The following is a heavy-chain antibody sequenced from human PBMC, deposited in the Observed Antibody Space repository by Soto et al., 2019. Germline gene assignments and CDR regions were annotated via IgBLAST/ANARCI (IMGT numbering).Heavy chain of an antibody. CDR3: ARRKYYDILTGYWIHDAFDI. D-gene: IGHD3-9*01. Sequence: SETLSLTCTVSGGTISSSSYYWGWIRQPPGKGLEWIGSIYYSGSTYYNPSLKSRVTISVDTSKNQFSLKLSSVTAADTAVYYCARRKYYDILTGYWIHDAFDIWGQGTMVTVSS. CDR1: GGTISSSSYY. V-gene: IGHV4-39*01. CDR2: IYYSGST. J-gene: IGHJ3*02.